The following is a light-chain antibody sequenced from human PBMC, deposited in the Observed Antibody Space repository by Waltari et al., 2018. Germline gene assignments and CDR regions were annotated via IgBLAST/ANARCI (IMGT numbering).Light chain of an antibody. V-gene: IGKV1-9*01. CDR3: QHIHTYPRP. CDR2: AAF. J-gene: IGKJ5*01. Sequence: IQLTQSPSSLSASVGDRVTITCRASQGIPSYLAWYQQKPGKAPNPLISAAFTFKSGVPSRSSVKGAGTDFTLTSTNLQPEALATYYCQHIHTYPRPFGQGTPLAIK. CDR1: QGIPSY.